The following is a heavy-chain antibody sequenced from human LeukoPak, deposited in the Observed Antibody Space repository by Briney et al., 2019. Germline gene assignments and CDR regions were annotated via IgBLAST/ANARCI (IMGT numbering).Heavy chain of an antibody. D-gene: IGHD5-18*01. CDR3: ARTRSWYSYGYEFDY. J-gene: IGHJ4*02. CDR2: ISSSSSAI. CDR1: GFTFSSYA. V-gene: IGHV3-48*02. Sequence: QPGGSLRLSCAASGFTFSSYAMSWVRQAPGKGLEWVSYISSSSSAIYYADSVKGRFTISRDNAKNSLYLQMNSLRDEDTAVYYCARTRSWYSYGYEFDYWGQGTLVTVSS.